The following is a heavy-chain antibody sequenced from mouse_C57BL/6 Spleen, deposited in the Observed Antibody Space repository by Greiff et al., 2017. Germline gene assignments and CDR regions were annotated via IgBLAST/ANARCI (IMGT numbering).Heavy chain of an antibody. D-gene: IGHD1-3*01. CDR3: AREGKGPYYAMDD. J-gene: IGHJ4*01. Sequence: QVQLQQSGPELVKPGASVKISCKASGYAFSSSWMNWVKQRPGKGLEWIGRIYPGDGDTNYNGKFKGKATLTADKSSSTAYMQLSSLTSEYSAVYFCAREGKGPYYAMDDWGQGTSVTVSS. V-gene: IGHV1-82*01. CDR1: GYAFSSSW. CDR2: IYPGDGDT.